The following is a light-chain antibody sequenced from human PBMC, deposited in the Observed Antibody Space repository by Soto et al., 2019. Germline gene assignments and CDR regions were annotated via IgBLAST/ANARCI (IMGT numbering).Light chain of an antibody. CDR2: KAS. Sequence: DIQMTQSPSTLSASVGDRVTITCRASQSISSWLAWYQQKPGKAPKLLIYKASSLESGVPSRFSGSGSGTEFTLNISSLQPDDFATYYCQQSNSYWTFGQGTKVEIK. J-gene: IGKJ1*01. CDR3: QQSNSYWT. CDR1: QSISSW. V-gene: IGKV1-5*03.